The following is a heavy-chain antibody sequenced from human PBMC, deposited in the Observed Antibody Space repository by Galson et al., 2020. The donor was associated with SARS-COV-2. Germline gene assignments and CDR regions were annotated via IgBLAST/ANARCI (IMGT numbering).Heavy chain of an antibody. D-gene: IGHD3-9*01. CDR1: GYTFTGYY. J-gene: IGHJ4*02. CDR3: ARRGLTGQSSF. CDR2: INTNTGNP. Sequence: ASVKVSCKASGYTFTGYYMHWVRQAPGQGLEWMGWINTNTGNPTYAQGFTGRFVFSLDTSVSTAFLQISSLKAEDTAVYYCARRGLTGQSSFWGQGTLVTVSS. V-gene: IGHV7-4-1*02.